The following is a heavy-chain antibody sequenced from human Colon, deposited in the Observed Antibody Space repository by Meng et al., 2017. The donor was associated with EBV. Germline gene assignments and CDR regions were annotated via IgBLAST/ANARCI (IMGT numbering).Heavy chain of an antibody. CDR1: GGAVRSGGSY. CDR2: FYYSGGT. V-gene: IGHV4-31*03. J-gene: IGHJ4*02. Sequence: QIHLQESGPERLTPSPHLSLTDSAPGGAVRSGGSYWTWIRQHPVKDLVWYEHFYYSGGTSYNPSLKRRVIISIDASTNKFSLNLRSLTAADTAVYYCARVSSGWDYFYYWGQGTLVTVSS. CDR3: ARVSSGWDYFYY. D-gene: IGHD6-19*01.